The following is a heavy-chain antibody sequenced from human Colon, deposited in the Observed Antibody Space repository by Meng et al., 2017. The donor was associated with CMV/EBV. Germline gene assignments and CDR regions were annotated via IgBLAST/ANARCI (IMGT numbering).Heavy chain of an antibody. J-gene: IGHJ4*02. CDR2: ISPALGIA. CDR1: GGTFRSYS. V-gene: IGHV1-69*04. CDR3: ARDVLWGSSSTYFDY. D-gene: IGHD3-16*01. Sequence: SVKVSCKASGGTFRSYSISWLRQAPGQGLEWMGRISPALGIASYAQKFPDRVTITADISTSTAYMELTTLRSHDTAVYYFARDVLWGSSSTYFDYWGQGTLVTVSS.